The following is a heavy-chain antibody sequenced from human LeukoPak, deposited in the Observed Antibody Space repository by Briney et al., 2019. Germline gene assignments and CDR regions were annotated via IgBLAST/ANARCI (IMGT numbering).Heavy chain of an antibody. CDR2: ISGRGGLT. V-gene: IGHV3-23*01. CDR3: AVDWYDSSGYGTFDY. D-gene: IGHD3-22*01. J-gene: IGHJ4*02. CDR1: GFTFSSYG. Sequence: PGGSLRLSCVASGFTFSSYGMDWVRQAAGKGLEWVSGISGRGGLTYYADSVKGRFTISRDNSKNTLFLQVNSLRAEDTAVYYCAVDWYDSSGYGTFDYWGQGTLVTVSS.